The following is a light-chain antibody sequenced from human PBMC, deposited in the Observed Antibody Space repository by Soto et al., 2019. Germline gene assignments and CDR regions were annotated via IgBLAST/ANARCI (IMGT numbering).Light chain of an antibody. CDR3: QQLRTYPYT. CDR1: QDISTY. J-gene: IGKJ2*01. V-gene: IGKV1-9*01. CDR2: PAS. Sequence: DIHLTQSPSFLSASVGDRVTVTCRASQDISTYLAWIQQKPGKAPQLLVYPASTLQGGVPSRFSGRGSGTEFSLTISSLQPEDFATYYCQQLRTYPYTFGQGTKLDIK.